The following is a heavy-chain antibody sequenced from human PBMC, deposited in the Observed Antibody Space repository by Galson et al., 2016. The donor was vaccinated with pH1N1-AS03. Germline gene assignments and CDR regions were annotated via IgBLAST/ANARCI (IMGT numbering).Heavy chain of an antibody. V-gene: IGHV1-2*02. J-gene: IGHJ4*02. CDR2: INPSSGGT. CDR3: ARGGGISLDS. Sequence: SVKVSCKASGYTFAYYYVHWVRQAPGQGLEWMGWINPSSGGTKFAQKFQGTVSMTTDTSTRTAYMELSRLRSDDTAVYYCARGGGISLDSWGQGTLVTVSS. CDR1: GYTFAYYY. D-gene: IGHD3-16*01.